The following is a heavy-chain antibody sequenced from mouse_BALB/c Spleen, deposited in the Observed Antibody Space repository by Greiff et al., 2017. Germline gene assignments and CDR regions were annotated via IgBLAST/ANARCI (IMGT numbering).Heavy chain of an antibody. J-gene: IGHJ3*01. D-gene: IGHD2-4*01. V-gene: IGHV5-6-5*01. CDR1: GFTFSSYA. CDR2: ISSGGST. Sequence: EVKLVESGGGLVKPGGSLKLSCAASGFTFSSYAMSWVRQTPEKRLEWVASISSGGSTYYPDSVKGRFTISRDNARNILYLQMSSLRSEDTAMYYCARGEDYDYDRAWFAYWGQGTLVTVSA. CDR3: ARGEDYDYDRAWFAY.